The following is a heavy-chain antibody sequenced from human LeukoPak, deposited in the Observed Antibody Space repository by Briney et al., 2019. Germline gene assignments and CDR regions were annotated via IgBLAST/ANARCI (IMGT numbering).Heavy chain of an antibody. V-gene: IGHV3-23*01. CDR3: ARVRIVVVIASPDFTDAFDI. Sequence: GGSLRLSCAASGFTFRSYAMSWVRQAPGKGLEWVSVISGSGGSTNCADSVKGRFTISRDNSKNTLYLQMNSLRAEDTAVYYCARVRIVVVIASPDFTDAFDIWGQGTMVTVSS. CDR2: ISGSGGST. CDR1: GFTFRSYA. J-gene: IGHJ3*02. D-gene: IGHD2-21*01.